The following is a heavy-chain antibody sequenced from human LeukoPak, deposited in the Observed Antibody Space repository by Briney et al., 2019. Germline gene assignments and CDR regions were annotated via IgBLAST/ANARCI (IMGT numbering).Heavy chain of an antibody. CDR2: ISGNGESA. V-gene: IGHV3-23*01. J-gene: IGHJ4*02. CDR3: AKYVGRTSSAFGS. CDR1: GFTFSSYA. Sequence: PGGSLSLSCAASGFTFSSYAMSWARQAPGRGLEGVSAISGNGESAYYAASGKGRVTISRDTPTSPLYLQMNSLKAEDTAVYYCAKYVGRTSSAFGSWGQGTLVTVSS. D-gene: IGHD6-6*01.